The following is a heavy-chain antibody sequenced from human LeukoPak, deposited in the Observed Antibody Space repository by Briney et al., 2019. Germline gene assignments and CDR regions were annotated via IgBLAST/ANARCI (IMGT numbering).Heavy chain of an antibody. J-gene: IGHJ5*02. V-gene: IGHV3-7*03. CDR2: IKQDGSEK. D-gene: IGHD6-13*01. CDR1: GFTFSSYW. Sequence: PGGSLRLSCAASGFTFSSYWMSWVRQAPGKGLEWVANIKQDGSEKYYVDSVKGRFTISRDNAKNSLYLQMNSLRAEDTAVYYCARDLKRAQQLVPFDWFDPWGQGTLVTVSS. CDR3: ARDLKRAQQLVPFDWFDP.